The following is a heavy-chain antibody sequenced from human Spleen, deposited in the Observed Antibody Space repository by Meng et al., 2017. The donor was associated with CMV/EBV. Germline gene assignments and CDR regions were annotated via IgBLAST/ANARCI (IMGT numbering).Heavy chain of an antibody. CDR3: ARGAVDTAMGR. CDR2: INPNSGGT. CDR1: GYTFTGYC. J-gene: IGHJ4*02. V-gene: IGHV1-2*02. D-gene: IGHD5-18*01. Sequence: ASVKVSCKASGYTFTGYCMHWVRQAPGQGLEWMGWINPNSGGTNYAQKFQGRVTMTRDTSISTAYMELSSLRSEDTAVYYCARGAVDTAMGRWGQGTLVTVSS.